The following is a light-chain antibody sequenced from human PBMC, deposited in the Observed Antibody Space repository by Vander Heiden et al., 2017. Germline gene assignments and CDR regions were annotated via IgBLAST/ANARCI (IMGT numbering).Light chain of an antibody. CDR3: QTWDSNTVT. CDR1: KLGNKY. CDR2: QDT. Sequence: SYPLPPPPSLSVSPGQPASITCSGDKLGNKYVCWYQQKPGRSPLLVIYQDTKRPSGIPERFSGCNSGNTATLTISGTQALDEADYFCQTWDSNTVTFGGGTKLTVL. J-gene: IGLJ3*02. V-gene: IGLV3-1*01.